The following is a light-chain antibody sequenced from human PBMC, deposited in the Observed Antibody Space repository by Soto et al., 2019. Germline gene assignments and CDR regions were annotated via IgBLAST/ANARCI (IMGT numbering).Light chain of an antibody. J-gene: IGKJ4*01. Sequence: EIVMTQSPATLSLSPGERATLSCRASQSVTSNLAWYQQKPGQAPRLLMYGVSTRATGIPARFGGSGSAAEFTLTISSLKPEDFAVYDCQQYSQWTLTFGGGTKVDIK. CDR1: QSVTSN. CDR3: QQYSQWTLT. V-gene: IGKV3-15*01. CDR2: GVS.